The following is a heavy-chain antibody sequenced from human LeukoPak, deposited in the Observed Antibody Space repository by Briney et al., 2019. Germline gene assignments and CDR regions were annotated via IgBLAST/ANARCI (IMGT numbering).Heavy chain of an antibody. V-gene: IGHV3-9*01. Sequence: PGRSLRLSCAASGFNFDDYAMHWVRQAPGKGQEWVSGISWHSGSIGYADSVKGRFTISRDNAKNSLYLQMNSLRAEDTALYYCAKDGATYSSGWYLRGDAFDIWGQGTMVTVSS. D-gene: IGHD6-19*01. CDR3: AKDGATYSSGWYLRGDAFDI. CDR2: ISWHSGSI. CDR1: GFNFDDYA. J-gene: IGHJ3*02.